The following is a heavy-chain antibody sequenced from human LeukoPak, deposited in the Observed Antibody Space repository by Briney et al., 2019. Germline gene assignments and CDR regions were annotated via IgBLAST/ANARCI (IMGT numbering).Heavy chain of an antibody. Sequence: GESPQTSSVGSEYSFNPYCIGVVSQIPGIGLEWMGITYPGDSDTRYSPSFQGHVTISADKSISTAYLQWRSLKASDTAMYYCARHEVVLPDYCGQGTLVTVSS. D-gene: IGHD2-15*01. CDR3: ARHEVVLPDY. J-gene: IGHJ4*02. V-gene: IGHV5-51*01. CDR1: EYSFNPYC. CDR2: TYPGDSDT.